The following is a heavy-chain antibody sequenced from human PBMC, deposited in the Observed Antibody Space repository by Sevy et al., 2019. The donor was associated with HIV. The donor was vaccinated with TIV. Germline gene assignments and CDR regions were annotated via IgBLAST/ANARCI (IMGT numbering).Heavy chain of an antibody. CDR2: INAGNGNT. CDR1: GYTFTSYA. CDR3: ARAILGGIQLWSSGLDY. V-gene: IGHV1-3*01. D-gene: IGHD5-18*01. Sequence: ASVKVCCKASGYTFTSYAMHWVRQAPGQRLEWMGWINAGNGNTKYSQKFQGRVTITRDTSASTAYMELSSLRSEDTAVYYCARAILGGIQLWSSGLDYWGQGTLVTVSS. J-gene: IGHJ4*02.